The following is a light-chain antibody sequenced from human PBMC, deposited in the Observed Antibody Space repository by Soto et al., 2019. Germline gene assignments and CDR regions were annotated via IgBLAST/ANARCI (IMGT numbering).Light chain of an antibody. CDR2: EAS. CDR3: HRSNSYLFT. CDR1: QRIARW. V-gene: IGKV1-5*03. J-gene: IGKJ3*01. Sequence: DIQLTQSPSTLSASVGDRVTITSLASQRIARWLDCYQQTPGKAPKLLISEASSLESGVPSRFSGSGSGTEFTITISSLQPDDFATEYYHRSNSYLFTLGHGTKLY.